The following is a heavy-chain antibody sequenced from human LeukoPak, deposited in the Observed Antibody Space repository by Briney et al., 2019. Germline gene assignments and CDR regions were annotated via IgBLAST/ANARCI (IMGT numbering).Heavy chain of an antibody. V-gene: IGHV3-30*02. CDR2: IRYDGSNK. D-gene: IGHD4-23*01. CDR3: ARAFGGFTPFYYYYMDV. CDR1: GFTFSSYG. J-gene: IGHJ6*03. Sequence: GGSLRLSCAASGFTFSSYGMHWVRQAPGKGLEWVAFIRYDGSNKYYADSVKGRLTISRDNSKNTLYLQMNSLRAEDTAVYYCARAFGGFTPFYYYYMDVWGKGTTVTVSS.